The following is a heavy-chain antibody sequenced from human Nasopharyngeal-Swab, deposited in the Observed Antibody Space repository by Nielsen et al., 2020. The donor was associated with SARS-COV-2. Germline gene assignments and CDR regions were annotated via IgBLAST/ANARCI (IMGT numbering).Heavy chain of an antibody. CDR1: GFTFSDYY. V-gene: IGHV3-11*05. CDR3: ARGPHSSRGYYGMDV. D-gene: IGHD6-13*01. CDR2: ISSSSSYT. J-gene: IGHJ6*02. Sequence: GESLKISCAASGFTFSDYYMSWISQAPGKGLEWVSYISSSSSYTNYADSVKGRFTTSRDNAKNSLYLQMNSLRAEDTAVYYCARGPHSSRGYYGMDVWGQGTTVTVSS.